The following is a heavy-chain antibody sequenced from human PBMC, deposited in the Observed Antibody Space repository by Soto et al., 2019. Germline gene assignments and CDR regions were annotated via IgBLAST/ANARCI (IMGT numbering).Heavy chain of an antibody. CDR3: TTYHGDYNFDH. V-gene: IGHV1-24*01. CDR1: GYTLNEVA. J-gene: IGHJ5*02. Sequence: QVQLVQSGAEVQKPGASVKVSCKVSGYTLNEVAMHWVRQAPGKGLEWLGGFDPDEAETIYAQHFQGRVTMTEDTCTDTVYMELSSLRSEDTALYFCTTYHGDYNFDHWGQGTLVTVSS. CDR2: FDPDEAET. D-gene: IGHD4-17*01.